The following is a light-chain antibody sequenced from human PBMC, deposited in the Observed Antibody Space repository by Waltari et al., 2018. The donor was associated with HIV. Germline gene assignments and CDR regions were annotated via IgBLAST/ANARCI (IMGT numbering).Light chain of an antibody. CDR1: KLGDKY. CDR3: QAWDRSTTVV. V-gene: IGLV3-1*01. CDR2: QDD. Sequence: SYELTQPPSVSVSPGQTARITCSGNKLGDKYACWYQQKPGQSPVLVMYQDDRRPAGCHERFSGSNSGNTATLTISGTQAMDEADYYCQAWDRSTTVVFGGGTKVTVL. J-gene: IGLJ2*01.